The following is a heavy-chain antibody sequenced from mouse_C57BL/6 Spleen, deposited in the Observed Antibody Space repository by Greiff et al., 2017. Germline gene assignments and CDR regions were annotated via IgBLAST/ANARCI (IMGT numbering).Heavy chain of an antibody. CDR1: GYTFTDYY. CDR2: IYPGSGNT. D-gene: IGHD3-2*02. J-gene: IGHJ3*01. Sequence: QVQLQQSGAELVRPGASVTLSCKASGYTFTDYYINWVKQRPGQGLEWIARIYPGSGNTYYNEKFKGKATLTAEKSSSTAYMQLSSLTSEDSAVYFCARGSGSDSSGYAWFAYWGQGTLVTVSA. V-gene: IGHV1-76*01. CDR3: ARGSGSDSSGYAWFAY.